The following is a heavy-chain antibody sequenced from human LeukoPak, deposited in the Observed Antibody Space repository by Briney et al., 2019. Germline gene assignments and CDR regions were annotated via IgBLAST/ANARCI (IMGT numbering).Heavy chain of an antibody. CDR3: ARAPSYCTSGSCYYYYGLDV. J-gene: IGHJ6*02. Sequence: ASVKVSCKASGYTFSGYDINWVRQATGQGLEWMGGMNPNSGNTGYTQKFQGRVTMTRNTSISTAYMELSSLRSEDTAVYYCARAPSYCTSGSCYYYYGLDVWGQGTTVTVSS. CDR1: GYTFSGYD. D-gene: IGHD2-15*01. CDR2: MNPNSGNT. V-gene: IGHV1-8*01.